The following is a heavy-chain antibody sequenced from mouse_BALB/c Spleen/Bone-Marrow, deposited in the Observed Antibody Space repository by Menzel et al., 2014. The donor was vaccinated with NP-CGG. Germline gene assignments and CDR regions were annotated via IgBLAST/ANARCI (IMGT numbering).Heavy chain of an antibody. D-gene: IGHD3-1*01. CDR3: ANLGRYAMDY. CDR2: IYPGSGST. J-gene: IGHJ4*01. CDR1: GYTFTDYY. Sequence: QVQLQQPVPELVKPGASVKISCKASGYTFTDYYINWVKRKPGQGLEWIGWIYPGSGSTKYNEKSKGKATLTVDTSSSTAYMQLSSLTSEDTAVYFCANLGRYAMDYWGQGTSVTVSS. V-gene: IGHV1-84*02.